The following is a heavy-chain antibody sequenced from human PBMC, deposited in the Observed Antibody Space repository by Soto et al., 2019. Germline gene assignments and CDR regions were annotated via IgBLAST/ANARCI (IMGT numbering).Heavy chain of an antibody. CDR1: GFTFSSHW. CDR3: AVSAY. V-gene: IGHV3-7*05. Sequence: EVQLVESGGGLVQPGGSLRLSCAASGFTFSSHWMSWVRQAPGKGLEWVANIKQDGSEKYYLDSVRGRFTISRDNAKNSLYLQMSNLRAEDTAVYYCAVSAYWGQGTLVTVSS. J-gene: IGHJ4*02. CDR2: IKQDGSEK.